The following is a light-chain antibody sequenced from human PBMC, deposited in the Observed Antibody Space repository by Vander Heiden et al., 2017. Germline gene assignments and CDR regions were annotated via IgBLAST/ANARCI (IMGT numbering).Light chain of an antibody. CDR1: EPIASY. J-gene: IGKJ4*01. Sequence: EIVLTQSPDTVSLSPGERATLSCRASEPIASYLAWYQQKPGQAPRLLIYDASNRATGIPVRFSGSGSGTDFTLTISSLEPEDFAVYYCQQRTNWPPNFGGGTKVEIK. CDR3: QQRTNWPPN. CDR2: DAS. V-gene: IGKV3-11*01.